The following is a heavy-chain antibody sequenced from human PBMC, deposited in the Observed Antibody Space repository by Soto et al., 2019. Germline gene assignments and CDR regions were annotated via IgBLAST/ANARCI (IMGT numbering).Heavy chain of an antibody. CDR1: GGSISSSSYY. CDR2: IYYSGST. CDR3: ARGEPERPVSYFDY. D-gene: IGHD1-1*01. Sequence: SETLSLTCTVSGGSISSSSYYWGWIRQPPGKGLEWIGSIYYSGSTYYNPSLKSRVTISVDTSKNQFSLKLSSVTAADTAVYYCARGEPERPVSYFDYWGQGTLVTVSS. J-gene: IGHJ4*02. V-gene: IGHV4-39*01.